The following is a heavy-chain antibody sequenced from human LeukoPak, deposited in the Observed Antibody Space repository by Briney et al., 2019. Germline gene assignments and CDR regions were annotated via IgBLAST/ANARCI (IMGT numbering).Heavy chain of an antibody. CDR1: GGTFSSYA. CDR3: ARGAAVARAFDY. CDR2: IIPIFGTA. D-gene: IGHD6-19*01. Sequence: SVKASCKASGGTFSSYAISWVRQAPGQGLEWMGGIIPIFGTANYAQKFQGRVTITADESTSTAYMELSSLRSEDTAVYYCARGAAVARAFDYWGQGTLVTVSS. J-gene: IGHJ4*02. V-gene: IGHV1-69*13.